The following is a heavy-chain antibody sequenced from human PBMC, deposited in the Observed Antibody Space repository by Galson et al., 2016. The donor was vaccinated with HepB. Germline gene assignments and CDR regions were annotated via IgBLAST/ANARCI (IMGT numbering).Heavy chain of an antibody. Sequence: SLRLSCAASGFTVTRSYMTWVRQAPGKGLEEVASIRKDGTEKRYVDSVEGRFTIPRDNAKDSLYLQMNSLTAEDTAVYYCARVGYCSGAGCQGRDWFDPWGQGTLVTVSP. V-gene: IGHV3-7*03. D-gene: IGHD2-15*01. J-gene: IGHJ5*02. CDR3: ARVGYCSGAGCQGRDWFDP. CDR1: GFTVTRSY. CDR2: IRKDGTEK.